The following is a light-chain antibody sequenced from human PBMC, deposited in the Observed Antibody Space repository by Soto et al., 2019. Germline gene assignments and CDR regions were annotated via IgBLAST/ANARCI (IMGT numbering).Light chain of an antibody. CDR1: KNDIGVYDF. CDR2: EVV. V-gene: IGLV2-8*01. J-gene: IGLJ2*01. CDR3: CSYAGSSTLVV. Sequence: QSALTQPPSASGSPGQSVTISCTGTKNDIGVYDFVSWYQHHPGKAPRLIIYEVVQRPSGVPDRFSGSKSGNTASLTISGLQAEDEADYYCCSYAGSSTLVVFGGGTKLTVL.